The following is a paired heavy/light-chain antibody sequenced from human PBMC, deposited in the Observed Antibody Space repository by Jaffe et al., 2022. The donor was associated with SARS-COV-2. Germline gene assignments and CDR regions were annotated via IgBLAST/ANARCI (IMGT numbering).Light chain of an antibody. V-gene: IGKV1-5*03. J-gene: IGKJ2*01. CDR3: QQYHSYYT. CDR2: KAS. CDR1: QSIGSW. Sequence: DIQMTQSPSTLSASVGDRVTITCRASQSIGSWLAWYQQKPGKAPKLLIYKASSLESGVPSRFSGSASGTEFTLTISSLQPDDFATYYCQQYHSYYTFGQGTKLEIK.
Heavy chain of an antibody. D-gene: IGHD1-7*01. CDR3: ARHVRYNWNYGGDF. V-gene: IGHV4-39*01. Sequence: QLQLQESGPGLVKPSETLSLTCTVSGDSISSSDYYWGWIRQPPGKGLEWIGSIYYSGSPYCNPSLKSRVTISVDTSKNNFSLQLRSVTAADTAVYYCARHVRYNWNYGGDFWGQGTPVTVSS. J-gene: IGHJ4*02. CDR2: IYYSGSP. CDR1: GDSISSSDYY.